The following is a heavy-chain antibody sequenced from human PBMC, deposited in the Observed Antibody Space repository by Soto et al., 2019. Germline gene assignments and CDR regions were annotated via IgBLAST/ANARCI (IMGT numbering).Heavy chain of an antibody. J-gene: IGHJ6*02. CDR2: VGGSGGST. CDR1: GFPFSSYA. CDR3: AKDRSIIVFYYYGLDV. D-gene: IGHD3-10*01. V-gene: IGHV3-23*01. Sequence: GGSLRLSCAASGFPFSSYAMSWVRQAPGKGLEWVSIVGGSGGSTYYADSVKGRFTISRDNSKNTLYLQMNSLRAEDTAVYYCAKDRSIIVFYYYGLDVWGQGTTVTVYS.